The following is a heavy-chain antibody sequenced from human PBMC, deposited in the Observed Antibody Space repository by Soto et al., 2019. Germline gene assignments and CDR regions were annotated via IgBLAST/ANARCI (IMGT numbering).Heavy chain of an antibody. V-gene: IGHV3-53*04. J-gene: IGHJ2*01. CDR2: IYSGGRT. Sequence: GKGLEWASVIYSGGRTYYADSVKGRFNISRQNSKNTRYLQMNSLRAEDTAVYFCVFFFRAEDGIRVLCTVSAFLLNRSSDL. CDR3: VFFFRAEDGIRVLCTVSAFLLNRSSDL. D-gene: IGHD3-3*01.